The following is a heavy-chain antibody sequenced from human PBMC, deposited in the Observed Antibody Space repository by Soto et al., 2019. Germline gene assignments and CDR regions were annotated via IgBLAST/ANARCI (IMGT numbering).Heavy chain of an antibody. D-gene: IGHD6-19*01. V-gene: IGHV3-21*01. CDR3: ARDPYSSGWSVRYYYYGMDV. CDR2: ISSSSSYI. Sequence: LRLSCAASGFTFSSYSMNWVRQAPGKGLEWVSSISSSSSYIYYADSVKGRFTISRDNAKNSLYLQMNSLRAEDTAVYYCARDPYSSGWSVRYYYYGMDVWGQGTTVTVSS. J-gene: IGHJ6*02. CDR1: GFTFSSYS.